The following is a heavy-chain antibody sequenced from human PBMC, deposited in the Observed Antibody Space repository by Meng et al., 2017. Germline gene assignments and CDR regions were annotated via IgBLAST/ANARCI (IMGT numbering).Heavy chain of an antibody. CDR1: GYSFTSYW. CDR3: ARLGRGLLSPFDY. D-gene: IGHD2-15*01. Sequence: GESLKISCKGSGYSFTSYWIGWVRQMPGKGLEWMGIIYPGDSDTRYSPSFQGQVTISADKSISTAYLQWSSLEASDTAMYCWARLGRGLLSPFDYWGQGTLVTVSS. CDR2: IYPGDSDT. V-gene: IGHV5-51*01. J-gene: IGHJ4*02.